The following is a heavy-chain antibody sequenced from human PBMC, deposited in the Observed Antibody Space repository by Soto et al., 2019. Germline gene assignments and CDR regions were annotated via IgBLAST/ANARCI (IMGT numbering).Heavy chain of an antibody. D-gene: IGHD3-22*01. V-gene: IGHV5-51*01. Sequence: GESLKISCKGSGYSFTSYWIGWVRQMPGKGLEWMGIIYPGGSDTRYSPSFQGQVTISADKSISTAYLQWSSLKASDTAMYYCARPEMYYYDSSGWFWSAFDIWGQGTMVTVSS. CDR3: ARPEMYYYDSSGWFWSAFDI. J-gene: IGHJ3*02. CDR2: IYPGGSDT. CDR1: GYSFTSYW.